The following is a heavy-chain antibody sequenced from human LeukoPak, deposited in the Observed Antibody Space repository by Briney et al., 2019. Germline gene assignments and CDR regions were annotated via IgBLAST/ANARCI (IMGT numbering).Heavy chain of an antibody. CDR3: ATGQPGSNWFDP. CDR1: GYTFTSYA. J-gene: IGHJ5*02. Sequence: ASVKVSCKASGYTFTSYAMHWVRQAPGQRLEWMGWINAGNGNTKYSQEFQGRVTITRDTSASTAYMELSSLRSEDTAVYYCATGQPGSNWFDPWGQGTLVTVSS. D-gene: IGHD7-27*01. CDR2: INAGNGNT. V-gene: IGHV1-3*03.